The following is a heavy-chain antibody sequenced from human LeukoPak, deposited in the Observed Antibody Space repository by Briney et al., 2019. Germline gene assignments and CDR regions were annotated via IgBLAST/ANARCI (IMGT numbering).Heavy chain of an antibody. CDR3: ARDGIPDNLEYSSRGAWGYYYYMDV. CDR2: INPNSGGT. J-gene: IGHJ6*03. CDR1: GYTFTGYY. V-gene: IGHV1-2*02. D-gene: IGHD6-6*01. Sequence: GASVKVSCKASGYTFTGYYMHWVRQAPGQGLEWMGWINPNSGGTNYAQKFQGRVTMTRDTSISTAYMELSRLRSDDTAVYYCARDGIPDNLEYSSRGAWGYYYYMDVWGKGTTVTVSS.